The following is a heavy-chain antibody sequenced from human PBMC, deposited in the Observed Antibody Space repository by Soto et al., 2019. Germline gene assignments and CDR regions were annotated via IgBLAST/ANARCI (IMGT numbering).Heavy chain of an antibody. CDR2: IYYTGST. D-gene: IGHD2-15*01. J-gene: IGHJ6*02. Sequence: PSETLSLTCTVSGGSISSGNYYWSWIRQSPGKGPEWIGYIYYTGSTYYSPSLKSRITISVDTSKNQFSLKLSSVTAADTAVYYCARGCSAGSCYSHYCGLDVWGQGTTVTVSS. CDR1: GGSISSGNYY. CDR3: ARGCSAGSCYSHYCGLDV. V-gene: IGHV4-30-4*01.